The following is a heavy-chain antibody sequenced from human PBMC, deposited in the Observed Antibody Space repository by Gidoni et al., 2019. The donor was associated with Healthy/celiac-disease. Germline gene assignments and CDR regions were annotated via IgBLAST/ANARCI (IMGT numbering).Heavy chain of an antibody. CDR1: CSTFTSYG. CDR2: ISAYNGNT. V-gene: IGHV1-18*01. Sequence: QVQLLQSVAEVKKPGASVKVSCQASCSTFTSYGISCVRQAHGQGLDWMGWISAYNGNTNYAQKLQGRVTMTTDKSTSTAYMELRSLRSDDTAVYYCAREVNSGWYYFDYWGQGTLVTVSS. CDR3: AREVNSGWYYFDY. J-gene: IGHJ4*02. D-gene: IGHD6-19*01.